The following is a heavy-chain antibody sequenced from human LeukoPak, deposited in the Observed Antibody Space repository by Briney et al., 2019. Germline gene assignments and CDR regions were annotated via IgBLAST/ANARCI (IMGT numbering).Heavy chain of an antibody. V-gene: IGHV4-59*01. J-gene: IGHJ4*02. CDR3: ARGHVNGRNDY. Sequence: PSETLSLTCTVSGGSINSYYWSWIRQPPGKGLEWIGYIYYSGSTNYNPSLKSRVTISVDTSKNQFSLKLSSVTAADTAVYYCARGHVNGRNDYWGQGTLVTVSS. CDR2: IYYSGST. D-gene: IGHD1-26*01. CDR1: GGSINSYY.